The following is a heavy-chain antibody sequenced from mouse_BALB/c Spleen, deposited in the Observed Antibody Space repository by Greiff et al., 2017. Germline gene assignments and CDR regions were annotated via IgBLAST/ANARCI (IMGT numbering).Heavy chain of an antibody. CDR3: ARGYYGSTSYAMDY. Sequence: QVQLQQPGAELVRPGASVKLSCKASGYTFTSYWINWVKQRPGQGLEWIGNIYPSDSYTNYNQKFKDKATLTVDKSSSTAYMQLSSLTSVDSAVYFCARGYYGSTSYAMDYWGQGTSVTVSS. J-gene: IGHJ4*01. D-gene: IGHD1-1*01. CDR1: GYTFTSYW. CDR2: IYPSDSYT. V-gene: IGHV1-69*02.